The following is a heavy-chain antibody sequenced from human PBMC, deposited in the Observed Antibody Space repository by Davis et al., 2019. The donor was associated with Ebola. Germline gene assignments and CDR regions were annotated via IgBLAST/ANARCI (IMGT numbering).Heavy chain of an antibody. CDR2: IYHTGST. CDR3: AKGWDSSGWQN. V-gene: IGHV4-59*02. Sequence: SETLSLTCTVSGGSVYSYYWSWIRQSPGKGLEWIGYIYHTGSTKYNPSLKSRVTISVDSSKKQFSLNLRSVTAANTAVYYCAKGWDSSGWQNWGPGILVTVSS. D-gene: IGHD6-19*01. CDR1: GGSVYSYY. J-gene: IGHJ4*02.